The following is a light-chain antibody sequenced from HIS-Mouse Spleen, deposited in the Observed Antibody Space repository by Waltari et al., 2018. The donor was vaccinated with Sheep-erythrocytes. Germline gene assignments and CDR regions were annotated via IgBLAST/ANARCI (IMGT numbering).Light chain of an antibody. CDR3: SSYAGSNNWV. J-gene: IGLJ3*02. CDR2: EVS. CDR1: SSDVGCDNY. Sequence: QSALTQPPSASGSPGQSVTISCTGPSSDVGCDNYVSWYQQHPGKAPKLMIYEVSKRPSGVPDRFSGSKSGNTASLTVSGLQAEDEADYYCSSYAGSNNWVFGGGTKLTVL. V-gene: IGLV2-8*01.